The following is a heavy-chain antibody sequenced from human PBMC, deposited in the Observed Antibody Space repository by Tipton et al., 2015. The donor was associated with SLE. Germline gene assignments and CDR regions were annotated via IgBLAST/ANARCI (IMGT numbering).Heavy chain of an antibody. CDR2: IYYSGNT. J-gene: IGHJ4*02. D-gene: IGHD5-12*01. Sequence: PGLVKPSETLSLTCTVSGGSISSRSYYWGWIRQPPGKGLEWIGSIYYSGNTHYNPSLRSRVTISIDTSKNQFSLILSSVTAADTAIYYCASQVAYFDYWGQGTLVTVSS. CDR3: ASQVAYFDY. CDR1: GGSISSRSYY. V-gene: IGHV4-39*01.